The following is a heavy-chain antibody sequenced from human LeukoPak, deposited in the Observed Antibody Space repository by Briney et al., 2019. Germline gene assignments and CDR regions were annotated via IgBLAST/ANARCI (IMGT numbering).Heavy chain of an antibody. J-gene: IGHJ3*02. CDR1: GATFSSYA. Sequence: SVKVSCKASGATFSSYAISWVRQAPGQGLEWMGGIIPIFGTANYAQKFQGRVTITADESTSTAYMELSSLRSEDTAVYYCARVPEPTYYDFWSGPQGNAFDIWGQGTMVTVSS. V-gene: IGHV1-69*01. D-gene: IGHD3-3*01. CDR2: IIPIFGTA. CDR3: ARVPEPTYYDFWSGPQGNAFDI.